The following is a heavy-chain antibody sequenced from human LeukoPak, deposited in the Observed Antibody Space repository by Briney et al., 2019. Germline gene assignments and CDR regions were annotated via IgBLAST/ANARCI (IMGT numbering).Heavy chain of an antibody. V-gene: IGHV3-30*18. J-gene: IGHJ5*02. D-gene: IGHD5-12*01. CDR3: AKAGSSWFDP. CDR2: ISYDGSNK. CDR1: GFTFSSYG. Sequence: GGSLRLSCAASGFTFSSYGMHWVRQAPGKGLEWVAVISYDGSNKYYADSVKGRFTISRDNSKNTLYLQMNSLRAEDTAVYYCAKAGSSWFDPWGQGTLVTVSS.